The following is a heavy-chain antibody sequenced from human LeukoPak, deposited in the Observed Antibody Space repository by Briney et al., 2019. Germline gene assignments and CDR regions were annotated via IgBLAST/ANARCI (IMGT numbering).Heavy chain of an antibody. CDR2: IYYSGST. Sequence: PSETLSLTCTVSGGSISSGGYSWSWIRQHPGKGLEWIGYIYYSGSTYYNPSLKSRVTISVDTSKNQFSLKLSSVTAADTAVYYCARAVVKGPGWFDPWGQGTLVTVSS. CDR3: ARAVVKGPGWFDP. V-gene: IGHV4-31*03. D-gene: IGHD4-23*01. CDR1: GGSISSGGYS. J-gene: IGHJ5*02.